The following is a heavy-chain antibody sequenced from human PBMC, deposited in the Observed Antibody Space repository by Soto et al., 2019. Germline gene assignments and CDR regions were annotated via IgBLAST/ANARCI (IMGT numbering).Heavy chain of an antibody. D-gene: IGHD6-25*01. J-gene: IGHJ4*02. CDR1: GFTFSSYS. V-gene: IGHV3-48*02. CDR3: ARGAAAGTSRFDY. CDR2: ISSSGTTI. Sequence: PVGSLRLSCAASGFTFSSYSMSWVRQAPGKGLEWVAYISSSGTTIYYADSVKGRFTISRDNGKNSLYLQMNGLRDDDTAVYYCARGAAAGTSRFDYWGQGTLVTVSS.